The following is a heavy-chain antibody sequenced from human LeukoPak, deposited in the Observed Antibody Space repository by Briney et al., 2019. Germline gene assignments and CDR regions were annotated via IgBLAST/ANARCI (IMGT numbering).Heavy chain of an antibody. CDR2: IKSDGSST. V-gene: IGHV3-74*01. CDR3: VRLYFD. D-gene: IGHD3-9*01. CDR1: GFTFSSHW. J-gene: IGHJ4*02. Sequence: GGSLRLSCATSGFTFSSHWMHWVRQAPGKGLVWVSRIKSDGSSTDYADSVKGRFTISRDNAKNTLFLQMNSLRAEDTAVYYCVRLYFDWGQGTLVTVSS.